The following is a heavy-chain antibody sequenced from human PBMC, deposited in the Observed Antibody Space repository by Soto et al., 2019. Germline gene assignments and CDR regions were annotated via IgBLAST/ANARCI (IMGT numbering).Heavy chain of an antibody. V-gene: IGHV1-69*06. D-gene: IGHD3-10*02. CDR1: RGPFSSYG. CDR2: VTPLFGAP. CDR3: ARVFTGRRFDS. Sequence: QVQLVESGAELKKPGSSVKVTCTASRGPFSSYGFNWVRQAHGQGREWVGVVTPLFGAPHYAQNSQGSITITADKSTNTVYMALSSLSSGDTAFYFCARVFTGRRFDSWDQGTLVTVSS. J-gene: IGHJ5*01.